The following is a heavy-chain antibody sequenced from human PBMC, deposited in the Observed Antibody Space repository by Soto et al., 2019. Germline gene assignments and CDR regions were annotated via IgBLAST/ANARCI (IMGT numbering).Heavy chain of an antibody. J-gene: IGHJ1*01. V-gene: IGHV3-9*01. CDR2: ISWNSGSI. Sequence: EVQLVESGGGLVQPGRSLRLSCAASGFTFDDYAMHWVRQAPGKGLEWVSGISWNSGSIGYADSVKGRFTISRDNAKNSLYLQMNSLRAEDTALYYCAKGGRTVTRYFQHWGQGTLVTVSS. CDR1: GFTFDDYA. D-gene: IGHD4-17*01. CDR3: AKGGRTVTRYFQH.